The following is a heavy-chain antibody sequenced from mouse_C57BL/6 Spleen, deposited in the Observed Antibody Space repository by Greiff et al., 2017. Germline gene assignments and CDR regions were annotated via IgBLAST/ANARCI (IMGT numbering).Heavy chain of an antibody. CDR1: GFTFSDYG. V-gene: IGHV5-17*01. Sequence: EVQRVESGGGLVKPGGSLKLSCAASGFTFSDYGMHWVRQAPEKGLEWVAYISSGSSTIYYADTVKGRFTISRDNAKNTLFLQMTSLRSEDTAMYYCAKDFHYYLDVWGTGTTVTVSS. D-gene: IGHD1-2*01. CDR2: ISSGSSTI. CDR3: AKDFHYYLDV. J-gene: IGHJ1*03.